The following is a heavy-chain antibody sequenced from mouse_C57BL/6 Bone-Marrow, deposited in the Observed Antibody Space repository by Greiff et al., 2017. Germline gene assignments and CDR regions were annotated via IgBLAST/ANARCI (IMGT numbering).Heavy chain of an antibody. V-gene: IGHV1-26*01. CDR2: INPNNGGT. Sequence: EVKLQESGPELVKPGASVKISCKASGYTFTDYYMNWVKQSHGKSLEWIGDINPNNGGTSYNQKFKGKATLTVDKSSSTAYMELRSLTSEDSAVYYCARDGFIVWGQGTTLTVSS. J-gene: IGHJ2*01. CDR1: GYTFTDYY. CDR3: ARDGFIV. D-gene: IGHD2-3*01.